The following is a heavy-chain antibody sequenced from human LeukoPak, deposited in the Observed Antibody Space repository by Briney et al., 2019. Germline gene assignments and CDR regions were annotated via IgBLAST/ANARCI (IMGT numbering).Heavy chain of an antibody. D-gene: IGHD3-10*01. Sequence: SETLSLTCAVYGGSFSGYYWSWIRQPPGKGLEWIGEINHSGSTNYNPSLKSRVTISVDTSKNQFSLKLSSVTAADTAVYYCARGGGRYYGSGSYFDYWGQGTLVTVSP. V-gene: IGHV4-34*01. CDR3: ARGGGRYYGSGSYFDY. CDR2: INHSGST. J-gene: IGHJ4*02. CDR1: GGSFSGYY.